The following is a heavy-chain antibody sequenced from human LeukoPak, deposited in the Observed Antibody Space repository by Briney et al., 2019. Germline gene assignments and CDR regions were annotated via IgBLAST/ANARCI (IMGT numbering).Heavy chain of an antibody. D-gene: IGHD3-3*01. V-gene: IGHV3-23*01. CDR1: GFTFSSYA. Sequence: GGSLRLSCAASGFTFSSYAMSWVRQGPGKGLEWVSAISGSGGSTYYADSVKGRFTISRDNSKNTLYLQMHSLRAEDTAVYYCAKDLTWTALPIFGVVIGSPPLFGAFDIWGQGTMVTVSS. J-gene: IGHJ3*02. CDR3: AKDLTWTALPIFGVVIGSPPLFGAFDI. CDR2: ISGSGGST.